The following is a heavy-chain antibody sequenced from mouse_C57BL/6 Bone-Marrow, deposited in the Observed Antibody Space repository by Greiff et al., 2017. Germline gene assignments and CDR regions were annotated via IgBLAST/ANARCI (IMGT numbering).Heavy chain of an antibody. V-gene: IGHV1-7*01. CDR2: INPSSGYT. CDR1: GYTFTSYW. Sequence: VQVVESGAELAKPGASVKLSCKASGYTFTSYWMHWVKQRPGQGLEWIGYINPSSGYTKYNQKFKDKATLTADKSSSTAYMQLSSLTYEDSAVYYCAIYYGSSYRYFDVWGTGTTVTVSS. J-gene: IGHJ1*03. CDR3: AIYYGSSYRYFDV. D-gene: IGHD1-1*01.